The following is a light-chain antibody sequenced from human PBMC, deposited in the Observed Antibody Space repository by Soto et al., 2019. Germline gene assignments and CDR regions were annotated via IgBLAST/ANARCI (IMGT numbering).Light chain of an antibody. CDR1: QAISNY. CDR3: QQSYITPWT. CDR2: GAS. Sequence: DIQLTQSPSSLSASVGDRVTITCRASQAISNYFNWYQMKPGKAPKLLIYGASSLQGGVPSRFSGSGSGTDFTLTISSLQPEDFATYYCQQSYITPWTFGQGTRVEI. V-gene: IGKV1-39*01. J-gene: IGKJ1*01.